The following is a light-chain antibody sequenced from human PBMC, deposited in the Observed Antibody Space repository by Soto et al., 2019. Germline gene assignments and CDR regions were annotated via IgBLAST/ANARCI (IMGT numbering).Light chain of an antibody. CDR3: QQYDNWPT. CDR1: QSVSNN. CDR2: GAS. Sequence: EIVLTQSPGTLSLSPGERATLSCRASQSVSNNYLVWYPQQAGQAPRLLIYGASTRATGIPARFSGSGSGTEFTLTISSLQSEDFAVYYCQQYDNWPTFGQGTKVDIK. J-gene: IGKJ1*01. V-gene: IGKV3-15*01.